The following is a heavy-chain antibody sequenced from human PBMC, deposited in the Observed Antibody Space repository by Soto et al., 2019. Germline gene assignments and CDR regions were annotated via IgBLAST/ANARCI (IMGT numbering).Heavy chain of an antibody. D-gene: IGHD3-3*01. CDR1: GFTFSSYA. J-gene: IGHJ5*02. Sequence: PGGSLRLSCAASGFTFSSYAMHWVRQAPGKGLEWVAVISYDGSNKYYADSVKGRFTISRDNSKNTLYLQMNSLRAEDTAVYYCARERTLWSGYYKYNWFDPWGQGTLVTVSS. V-gene: IGHV3-30-3*01. CDR3: ARERTLWSGYYKYNWFDP. CDR2: ISYDGSNK.